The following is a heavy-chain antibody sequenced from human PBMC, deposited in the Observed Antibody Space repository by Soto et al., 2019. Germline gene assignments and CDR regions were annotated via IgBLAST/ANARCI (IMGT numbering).Heavy chain of an antibody. D-gene: IGHD5-18*01. Sequence: SETLSLTCTVSGGSVSSGSYYWSWIRQPPGKGLEWIGYIYYSGSTNYNPSLKSRVTISVDTSKNQFSLKLSSVTAADTAVYYCARLGSYGHDIFDYRGQGTLVTVSS. CDR1: GGSVSSGSYY. CDR2: IYYSGST. J-gene: IGHJ4*02. V-gene: IGHV4-61*01. CDR3: ARLGSYGHDIFDY.